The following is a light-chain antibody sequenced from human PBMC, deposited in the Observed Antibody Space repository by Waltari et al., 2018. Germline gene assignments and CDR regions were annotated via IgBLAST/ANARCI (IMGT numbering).Light chain of an antibody. J-gene: IGKJ1*01. CDR1: QRVGRT. V-gene: IGKV3-20*01. Sequence: EIVLTQSPASLSLSPGDRATLSCMASQRVGRTLAWYQQRPGQAPRLLIYDASSRATGIPDRFSGSGSGTDFSLTISRLEPEDFAVYYCQKYGTRAATFGQGTKVEVK. CDR2: DAS. CDR3: QKYGTRAAT.